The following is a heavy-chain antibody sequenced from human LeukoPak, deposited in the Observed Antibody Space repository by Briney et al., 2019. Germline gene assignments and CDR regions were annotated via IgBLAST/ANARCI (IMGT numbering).Heavy chain of an antibody. CDR1: GGSISSSNW. V-gene: IGHV4-4*02. D-gene: IGHD3-10*01. J-gene: IGHJ4*02. CDR3: ARNYYGSGTYPFDY. Sequence: PSETLSLTCAVSGGSISSSNWWSWVRQPPGKGLEWIGEIYHSGTTNYNPSLKSRVTISVDKSKNQFSLRLSSVTAADTAVYYCARNYYGSGTYPFDYWGQGTLVTVSS. CDR2: IYHSGTT.